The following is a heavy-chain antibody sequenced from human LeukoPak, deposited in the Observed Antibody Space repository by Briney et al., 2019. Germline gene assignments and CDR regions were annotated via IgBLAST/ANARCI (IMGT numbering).Heavy chain of an antibody. CDR1: GFSFTSYW. Sequence: GESLKISCKGSGFSFTSYWIVWVRQMPGKGLEWMGIIYPDDSDTRYSPSFQGQVTISADKSIRTAYLQWSSLKASDTAMYYCARLSWYSTSWYEGNFQYWGQGTLVSVFS. CDR2: IYPDDSDT. J-gene: IGHJ1*01. D-gene: IGHD6-13*01. CDR3: ARLSWYSTSWYEGNFQY. V-gene: IGHV5-51*01.